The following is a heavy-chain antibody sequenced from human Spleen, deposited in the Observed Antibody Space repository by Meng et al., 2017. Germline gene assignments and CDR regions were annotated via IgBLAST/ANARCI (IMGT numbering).Heavy chain of an antibody. V-gene: IGHV3-11*01. CDR1: GFTFSDYS. CDR2: ISSSGTI. CDR3: ARRRISVTGRYFDY. D-gene: IGHD6-19*01. Sequence: GGSLRLSCAASGFTFSDYSMSWIRQAPGKGLEWLSYISSSGTINYADSVKGRFIISRDNSKKSLYLQMNSLRAEDTAVYYCARRRISVTGRYFDYWGQGTLVTVSS. J-gene: IGHJ4*02.